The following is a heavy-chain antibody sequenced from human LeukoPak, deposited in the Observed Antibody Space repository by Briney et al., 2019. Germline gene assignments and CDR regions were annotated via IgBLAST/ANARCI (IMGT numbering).Heavy chain of an antibody. CDR1: GGSVSSGVSW. Sequence: TLSLTCTVSGGSVSSGVSWWNWMRPPAGKGLEWIGRIYVNERTNYSPSLRSRVTISMDASKNQVSLQLNSVTAADTAVYYCARNTDYSWLSFDDWGQGTLVTVSS. CDR3: ARNTDYSWLSFDD. V-gene: IGHV4-61*02. J-gene: IGHJ4*02. D-gene: IGHD4-11*01. CDR2: IYVNERT.